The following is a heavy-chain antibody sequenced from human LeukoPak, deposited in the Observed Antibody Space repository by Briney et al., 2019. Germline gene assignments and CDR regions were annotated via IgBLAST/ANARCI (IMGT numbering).Heavy chain of an antibody. J-gene: IGHJ4*02. CDR3: ARRVDSYWFFDY. CDR2: IYPGDSDT. CDR1: GYSLTNYW. D-gene: IGHD1-26*01. Sequence: GESLKISCKGSGYSLTNYWIGWVRQMPGKGLKWMGIIYPGDSDTRYIPSFQGQVTISADKSINTAYLQWSSLKASDTAMYYCARRVDSYWFFDYWGQGTLVTVSS. V-gene: IGHV5-51*01.